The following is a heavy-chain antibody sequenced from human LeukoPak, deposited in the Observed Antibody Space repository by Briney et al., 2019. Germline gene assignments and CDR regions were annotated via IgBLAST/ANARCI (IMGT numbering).Heavy chain of an antibody. CDR3: AREDIVVVPAAYHFDY. Sequence: SVKVSCKASVGTFSSYAISWVRQAPGQGLEWMGRIIPILGIANYAQKFQGRVTITADKSTSTAYMELSSLRSEDTAVYYCAREDIVVVPAAYHFDYWGQGTLVTVSS. D-gene: IGHD2-2*01. J-gene: IGHJ4*02. CDR1: VGTFSSYA. V-gene: IGHV1-69*04. CDR2: IIPILGIA.